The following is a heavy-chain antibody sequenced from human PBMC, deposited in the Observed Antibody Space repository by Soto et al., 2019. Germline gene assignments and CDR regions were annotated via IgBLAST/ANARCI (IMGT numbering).Heavy chain of an antibody. D-gene: IGHD2-15*01. Sequence: PVRSLRRSGAASGFTFSSYSMNSFRQAPGKGLEWVSYISSSSSTIYYADSVKGRFTISRDNAKNSLYLQMNSLRAEDTAVYYCAREALLTWFDPWRQGTLVTVSS. CDR3: AREALLTWFDP. CDR1: GFTFSSYS. J-gene: IGHJ5*02. CDR2: ISSSSSTI. V-gene: IGHV3-48*01.